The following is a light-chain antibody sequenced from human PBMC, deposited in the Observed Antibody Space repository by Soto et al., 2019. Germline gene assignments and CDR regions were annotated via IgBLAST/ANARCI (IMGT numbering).Light chain of an antibody. V-gene: IGKV3-20*01. J-gene: IGKJ5*01. Sequence: DIVLTQSPGTLSLSPGERATLFCRASQTIRNNYLAWYQKRPGQAPRLLIYGASSRATGIPDRFSGSGSGTDFTLTISSLQPEDFATYYCQQANSFPITFGQGTRLEIK. CDR2: GAS. CDR1: QTIRNNY. CDR3: QQANSFPIT.